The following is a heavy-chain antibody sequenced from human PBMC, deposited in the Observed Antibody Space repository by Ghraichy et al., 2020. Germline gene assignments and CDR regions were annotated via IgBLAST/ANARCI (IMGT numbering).Heavy chain of an antibody. CDR2: IDSYGGKT. D-gene: IGHD1-26*01. CDR3: TRIVSGTYGN. Sequence: ASLRLSCVATGFGFNAHWMHWVRQVPGKGLVWVARIDSYGGKTDYADSVKGRFTVSRDNAGNTLYLQMNSLRVEDSAVYYCTRIVSGTYGNWGQGTLVTVSS. V-gene: IGHV3-74*01. CDR1: GFGFNAHW. J-gene: IGHJ4*02.